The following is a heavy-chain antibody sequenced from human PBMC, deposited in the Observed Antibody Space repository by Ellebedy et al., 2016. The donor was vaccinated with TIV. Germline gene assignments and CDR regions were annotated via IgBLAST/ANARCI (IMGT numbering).Heavy chain of an antibody. CDR2: IWYDGSNK. J-gene: IGHJ2*01. Sequence: GGSLRLSCAASGFTFSSYGMHWVRQAPGKGLEWVAVIWYDGSNKYYADSVKGRFTISRDNSKNTLYLQMNSLRAEDTAVYYCARDPKNYWYFDLWGRGTLVTVSS. CDR1: GFTFSSYG. CDR3: ARDPKNYWYFDL. V-gene: IGHV3-33*01.